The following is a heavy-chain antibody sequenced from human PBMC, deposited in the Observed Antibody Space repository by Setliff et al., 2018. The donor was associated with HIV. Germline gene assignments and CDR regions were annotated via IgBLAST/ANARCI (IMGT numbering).Heavy chain of an antibody. J-gene: IGHJ4*02. CDR1: GVTFSSNNYY. Sequence: TLSLTCAVSGVTFSSNNYYWGWIRQPPGKGLEWIGTVFYSGSTYYNPSLKSRVTIFVDTSKNQFSLRLSSVTAADTAVYYCARSNELIAARYFDYWGQGTLVTVSS. CDR2: VFYSGST. V-gene: IGHV4-39*01. D-gene: IGHD6-6*01. CDR3: ARSNELIAARYFDY.